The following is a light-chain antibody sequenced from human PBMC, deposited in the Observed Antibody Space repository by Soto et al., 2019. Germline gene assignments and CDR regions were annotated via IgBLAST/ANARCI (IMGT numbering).Light chain of an antibody. CDR3: AAWDASLSGRV. J-gene: IGLJ2*01. CDR2: RNN. CDR1: SSNIGSNY. V-gene: IGLV1-47*01. Sequence: QSVLTQPPSASGTPGQRVTISCSGSSSNIGSNYVYWYQQLPGTAPKLLIDRNNQRPSGVPDRFSGSKSGTSASLAISGLRSEDEADYYCAAWDASLSGRVFGGGTKLSVL.